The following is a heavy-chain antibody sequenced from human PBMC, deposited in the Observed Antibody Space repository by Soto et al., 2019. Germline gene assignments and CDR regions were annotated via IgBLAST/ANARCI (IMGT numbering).Heavy chain of an antibody. J-gene: IGHJ4*02. CDR1: GFTFREYS. CDR3: ARERADGSIDY. V-gene: IGHV3-21*01. CDR2: INSGSTHI. Sequence: EVQMVESGGGLVKPGGSLRLSCAASGFTFREYSMNWVRQAPGKGLEWVSSINSGSTHIFASDSMKGRFTISRDNAKKSLYLHMDSLRVDDTAVYYCARERADGSIDYWGQGTLVTVSS.